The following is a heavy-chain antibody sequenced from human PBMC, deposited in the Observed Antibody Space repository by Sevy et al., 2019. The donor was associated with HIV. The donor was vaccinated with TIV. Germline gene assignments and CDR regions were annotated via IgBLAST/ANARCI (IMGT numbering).Heavy chain of an antibody. V-gene: IGHV1-69*13. CDR1: GGTFSNYA. J-gene: IGHJ6*02. Sequence: SVKVSCKASGGTFSNYAISWVRQAPGQGLEWMGGFIPMFDTANYAQKFQGKVTLTADGSTTTAYMELSSLRSDDTAVYYCAGSYFDSSGYSPLYYYGMDVWGQRTTVTVSS. CDR3: AGSYFDSSGYSPLYYYGMDV. CDR2: FIPMFDTA. D-gene: IGHD3-22*01.